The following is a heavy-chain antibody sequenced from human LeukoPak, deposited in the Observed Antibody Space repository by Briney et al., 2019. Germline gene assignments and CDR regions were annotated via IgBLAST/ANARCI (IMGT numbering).Heavy chain of an antibody. CDR3: ARELPPVMKYYFDY. CDR2: ISSDGSDK. Sequence: GGSLRLSCAASGFTFSYYAMHWVRQAPGKGLEWVAFISSDGSDKYYADSMKGRFTISRDNSKNTLYLQMDSLRAEDTAVYYCARELPPVMKYYFDYWGQGTLVTVSS. D-gene: IGHD4-11*01. V-gene: IGHV3-30-3*01. CDR1: GFTFSYYA. J-gene: IGHJ4*02.